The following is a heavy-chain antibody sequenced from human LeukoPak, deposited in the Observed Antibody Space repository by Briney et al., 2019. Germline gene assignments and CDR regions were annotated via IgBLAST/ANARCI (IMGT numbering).Heavy chain of an antibody. V-gene: IGHV4-31*03. D-gene: IGHD5-12*01. CDR1: GGSISSGGYY. CDR2: IYYSGST. CDR3: ARALHSGYEYDWFDP. J-gene: IGHJ5*02. Sequence: SETLSLTCTVSGGSISSGGYYWSWIRQHPGKGLEWIGYIYYSGSTYYNPSLKSRVTISVDTSKNQFSLKLSSVTAADTAVYFCARALHSGYEYDWFDPWGQGILVTASS.